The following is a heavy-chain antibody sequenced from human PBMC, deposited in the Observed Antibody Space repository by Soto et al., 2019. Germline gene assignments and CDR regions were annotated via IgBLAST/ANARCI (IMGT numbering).Heavy chain of an antibody. CDR3: ARGRRPYYYDSSRAFFDY. CDR1: GGSFSGYY. D-gene: IGHD3-22*01. V-gene: IGHV4-34*01. J-gene: IGHJ4*02. Sequence: PSETLSLTCAVYGGSFSGYYWSWIRQPPGKGLEWIGEINHSGSTNYNPSLKSRVTISVDTSKNQFSLKLSSVTAAGTAVYYCARGRRPYYYDSSRAFFDYWGQGTLVTVS. CDR2: INHSGST.